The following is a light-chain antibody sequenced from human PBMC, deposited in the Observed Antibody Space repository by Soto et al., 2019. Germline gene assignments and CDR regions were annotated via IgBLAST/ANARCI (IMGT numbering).Light chain of an antibody. J-gene: IGKJ1*01. CDR3: QQYQNLWT. CDR2: RAS. V-gene: IGKV3-15*01. Sequence: EIVMTQSPATLSVSPGERATLSCTASHYVYSNVAWFQQRPGQAPRLLIYRASARATGTPARFSGSGSGTEITRTITSLQSEDFALYYCQQYQNLWTFGQGTEVEI. CDR1: HYVYSN.